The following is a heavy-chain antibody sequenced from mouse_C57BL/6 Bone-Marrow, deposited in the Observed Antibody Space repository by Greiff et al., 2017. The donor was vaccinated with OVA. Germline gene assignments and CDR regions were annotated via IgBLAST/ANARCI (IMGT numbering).Heavy chain of an antibody. CDR1: GFTFSDYY. D-gene: IGHD2-4*01. CDR2: ISNGGGST. V-gene: IGHV5-12*01. CDR3: ARDYDYDEGYAMDY. J-gene: IGHJ4*01. Sequence: LQQSGGGLVQPGGSLKLSCAASGFTFSDYYMYWVRQTPEKRLEWVAYISNGGGSTYYPDTVKGRFTISRDNAKNTLYLQMSRLKSEDTAMYYCARDYDYDEGYAMDYWGQGTSVTVSS.